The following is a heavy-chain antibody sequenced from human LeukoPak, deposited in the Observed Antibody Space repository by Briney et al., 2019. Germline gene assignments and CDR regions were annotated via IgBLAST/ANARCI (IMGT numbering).Heavy chain of an antibody. J-gene: IGHJ5*02. D-gene: IGHD6-19*01. CDR3: AIRRLAVASAPFDH. Sequence: ASVKVSCKVSGRTLSQFSLQWVRQVPGKGLEWMGGSDPKDKTFYAQNFQGRVTLTEDTSTDKAYMELSSLIFEDTAVYYCAIRRLAVASAPFDHWGQGTLVTVSS. CDR1: GRTLSQFS. V-gene: IGHV1-24*01. CDR2: SDPKDKT.